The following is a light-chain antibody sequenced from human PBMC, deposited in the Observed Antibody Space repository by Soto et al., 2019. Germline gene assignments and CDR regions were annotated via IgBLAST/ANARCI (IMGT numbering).Light chain of an antibody. Sequence: QSVLAQPPSVSGAPGQKVTISCTGSSSNIGAGYDLHWYQQLPGTAPKLLLYGNSNRPSGVPDRFSGSKSGTSASLAITGLQAEDEADYYCQSYDSSLSAYVLGTGTKVT. CDR2: GNS. CDR1: SSNIGAGYD. CDR3: QSYDSSLSAYV. V-gene: IGLV1-40*01. J-gene: IGLJ1*01.